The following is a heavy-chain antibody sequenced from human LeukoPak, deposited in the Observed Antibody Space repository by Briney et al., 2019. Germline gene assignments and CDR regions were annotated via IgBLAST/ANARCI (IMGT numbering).Heavy chain of an antibody. J-gene: IGHJ6*04. Sequence: GGSLRLSCAASGFTFSDYNMNWVRQAPGKGLEWVSSISTASSYIYYADSMKGRFTISRDNAKNSLYLQMNSLRAEDTAVYYCARDGYSGYDFGLDVWGKGTTVTVSS. CDR2: ISTASSYI. CDR3: ARDGYSGYDFGLDV. D-gene: IGHD5-12*01. V-gene: IGHV3-21*01. CDR1: GFTFSDYN.